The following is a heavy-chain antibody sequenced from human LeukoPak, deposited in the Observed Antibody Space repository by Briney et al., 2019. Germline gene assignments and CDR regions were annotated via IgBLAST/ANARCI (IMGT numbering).Heavy chain of an antibody. J-gene: IGHJ6*02. Sequence: GGSLRLSCAASEFTFSSYAMSWVRQAPGKGLQWVSAISGSGGSTYYADSVKGRFTISRDNSKNTLYLQMNSLRAEDTAVYYCAKDIVATFPYYYYGMDVWGQGTTVTVSS. CDR2: ISGSGGST. CDR1: EFTFSSYA. CDR3: AKDIVATFPYYYYGMDV. V-gene: IGHV3-23*01. D-gene: IGHD5-12*01.